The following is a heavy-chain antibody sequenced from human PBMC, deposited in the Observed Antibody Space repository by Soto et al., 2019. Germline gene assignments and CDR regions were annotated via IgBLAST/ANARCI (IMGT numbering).Heavy chain of an antibody. V-gene: IGHV4-59*08. CDR1: GGSISSYY. D-gene: IGHD4-17*01. CDR2: IYYSGST. CDR3: ARLVYGVHGLYYFDY. J-gene: IGHJ4*02. Sequence: SETLSLTCTVSGGSISSYYWSWIRQPPGKGLEWIGYIYYSGSTNYNPSLKSRVTISVDTSKNQFSLKLGSVTAADTAVYYCARLVYGVHGLYYFDYWGQGTLVTVSS.